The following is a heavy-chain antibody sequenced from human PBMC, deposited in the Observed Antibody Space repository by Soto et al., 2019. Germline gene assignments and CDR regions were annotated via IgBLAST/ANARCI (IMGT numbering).Heavy chain of an antibody. CDR2: LSGSGYST. J-gene: IGHJ4*02. CDR3: AKMDFGTVDY. V-gene: IGHV3-23*01. D-gene: IGHD3-3*01. CDR1: GFTFTNYA. Sequence: EVQLLESGGGLVQPGGSLRLSCAASGFTFTNYAMSWVRQAPGKGLEWVSALSGSGYSTYYADSVRGRFTISRDNSKHTLYLQINSLRAEDTAVYYCAKMDFGTVDYWGQGTLVTVSS.